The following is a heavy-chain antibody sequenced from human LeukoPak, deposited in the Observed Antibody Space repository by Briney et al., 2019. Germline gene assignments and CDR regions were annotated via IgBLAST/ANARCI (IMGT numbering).Heavy chain of an antibody. J-gene: IGHJ4*02. CDR2: ISGSGIST. V-gene: IGHV3-23*01. CDR3: AKGHIAVARIFDY. Sequence: PGGSLRLSCAASGFTFSSYAMSWVRQAPGKGLEWVSAISGSGISTYYADSVKGQFTISRDNSKNTLFLQMNGLRAEDTAVYYCAKGHIAVARIFDYWGQGTLVTVSS. D-gene: IGHD6-19*01. CDR1: GFTFSSYA.